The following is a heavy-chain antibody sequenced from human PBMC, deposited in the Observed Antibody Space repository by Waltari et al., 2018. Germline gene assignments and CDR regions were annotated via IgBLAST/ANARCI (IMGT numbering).Heavy chain of an antibody. CDR2: ISSSGSTI. CDR1: GFTFSSYG. V-gene: IGHV3-48*03. Sequence: EVQLVESGGGLVQPGGSLRLSCAASGFTFSSYGMTWVRQAPGKGLEWVSYISSSGSTIYYADSVKGRFTISRDNAKNSLYLQMNSLRAEDTAVYYCARAPLRGGATDYWGQGTLVTVSS. J-gene: IGHJ4*02. CDR3: ARAPLRGGATDY. D-gene: IGHD1-26*01.